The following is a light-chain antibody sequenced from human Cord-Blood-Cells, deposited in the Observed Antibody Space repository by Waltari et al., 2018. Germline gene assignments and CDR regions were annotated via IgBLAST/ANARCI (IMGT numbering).Light chain of an antibody. CDR1: QSISSY. J-gene: IGKJ3*01. CDR3: QPSYSTPCT. CDR2: AAS. Sequence: DIQQTQLPYPLSASVGDRVTITCRANQSISSYLNWYQQKPGKPPNLRIYAASSLQSGVPSRFSGIRAGTDFTLTISSLQPEDFSTYYCQPSYSTPCTLGPGTKVDIK. V-gene: IGKV1-39*01.